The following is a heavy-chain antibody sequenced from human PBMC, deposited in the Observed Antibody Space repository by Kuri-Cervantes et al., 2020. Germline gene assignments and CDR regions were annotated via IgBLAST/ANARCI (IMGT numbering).Heavy chain of an antibody. Sequence: GSLRFSCAVSGYSISSGYYWGWIRQPPGKGLEWIGSIYHSGSTYYNPSLKSRVTISVDTSKNQFSLKLSSVTAADTAVYYCARRVVGAKGFDYWGQGTLVTVSS. J-gene: IGHJ4*02. CDR3: ARRVVGAKGFDY. D-gene: IGHD1-26*01. CDR1: GYSISSGYY. CDR2: IYHSGST. V-gene: IGHV4-38-2*01.